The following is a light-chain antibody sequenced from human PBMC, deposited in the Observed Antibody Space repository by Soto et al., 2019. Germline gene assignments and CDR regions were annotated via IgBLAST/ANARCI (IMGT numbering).Light chain of an antibody. CDR1: QTISSW. CDR2: KAS. V-gene: IGKV1-5*03. J-gene: IGKJ4*01. CDR3: QQLKIFPLS. Sequence: DIHMSRTPSTLSGSVGYRVTITCRSSQTISSWLAWYQQKPGKAPKLLIYKASTLKSGVPSRFSGSGSGTDFTLTISSLQPQDFATYYCQQLKIFPLSSGGGIKVDIK.